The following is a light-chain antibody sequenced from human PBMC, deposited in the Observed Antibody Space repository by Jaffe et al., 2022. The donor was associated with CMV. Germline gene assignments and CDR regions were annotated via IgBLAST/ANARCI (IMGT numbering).Light chain of an antibody. V-gene: IGKV4-1*01. J-gene: IGKJ2*01. CDR3: QQYYGIPYT. Sequence: DIVMTQSPDSLAVSLGERATINCRSSQSVLSRSNNKNYLAWYQQKPGQPPKLLIYWASIRESGVPDRFSGSGSETDFALTISSLQAEDVAVYYCQQYYGIPYTFGQGTKVEIK. CDR1: QSVLSRSNNKNY. CDR2: WAS.